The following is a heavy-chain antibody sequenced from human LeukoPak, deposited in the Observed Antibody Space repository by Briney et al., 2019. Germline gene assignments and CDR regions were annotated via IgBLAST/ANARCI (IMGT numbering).Heavy chain of an antibody. CDR1: GGSISSTTYY. CDR3: ARRPTSSGWGFDY. CDR2: IYYSGST. Sequence: SETLSLTCTVSGGSISSTTYYWGWIRQPPGRGLEWIGYIYYSGSTYYNPSLTSRVTISVDTSKNQFSLKLSSVTAADTAVYYCARRPTSSGWGFDYWGQGTLVTVSS. J-gene: IGHJ4*02. V-gene: IGHV4-39*01. D-gene: IGHD6-13*01.